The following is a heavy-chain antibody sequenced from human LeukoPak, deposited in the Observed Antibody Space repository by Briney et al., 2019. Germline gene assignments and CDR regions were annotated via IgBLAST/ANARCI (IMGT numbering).Heavy chain of an antibody. CDR1: GDSINSYY. J-gene: IGHJ4*01. Sequence: SETLSLTCTVSGDSINSYYWSWIRQPPGKGLEWIGNIYYSGSTNYNPSLKSRVTISRDTSKNQFSLKLRSVTAADTAVYYCTSGGMVSGDYWGHGTLVTVSS. CDR2: IYYSGST. V-gene: IGHV4-59*01. CDR3: TSGGMVSGDY. D-gene: IGHD2-8*01.